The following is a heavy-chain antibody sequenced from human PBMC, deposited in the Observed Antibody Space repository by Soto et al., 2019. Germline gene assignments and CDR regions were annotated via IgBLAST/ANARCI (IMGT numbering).Heavy chain of an antibody. J-gene: IGHJ4*02. CDR2: IYYSGST. V-gene: IGHV4-39*01. CDR1: GGSINSRSYY. Sequence: PSETLSLTCTVSGGSINSRSYYWGWIRQSPGKGLEWIGSIYYSGSTYYNPSLKSRVAMSVDTSKNQFSLKLRSVSAADTAVYYCARQRTSVVTQAYFDYWGQGTLVTVSS. CDR3: ARQRTSVVTQAYFDY. D-gene: IGHD2-21*02.